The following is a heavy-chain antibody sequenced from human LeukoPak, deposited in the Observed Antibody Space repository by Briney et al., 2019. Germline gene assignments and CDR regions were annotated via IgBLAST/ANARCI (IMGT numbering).Heavy chain of an antibody. J-gene: IGHJ5*02. CDR1: GFTFSDYY. CDR3: AKDGYFDTNWFDP. V-gene: IGHV3-11*01. Sequence: PGGSLRLSCAASGFTFSDYYMSWIRQAPGKGLEWVSYISSSGSTIYYADSVKGRFTISRDNSKNTLYLQMNSLRAEDTAVYYCAKDGYFDTNWFDPWGQGTLVTVSS. CDR2: ISSSGSTI. D-gene: IGHD3-9*01.